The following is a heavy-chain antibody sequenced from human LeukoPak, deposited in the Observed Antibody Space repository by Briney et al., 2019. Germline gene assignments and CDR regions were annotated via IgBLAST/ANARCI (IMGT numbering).Heavy chain of an antibody. CDR1: GFTFNNAW. J-gene: IGHJ1*01. Sequence: GGSLRLSCAASGFTFNNAWMNWVRQAPGKGLEWVGRIKSKNVGGTTDYAAPVKGRFSISRDDSKNSLYLQMNSLTSEDTAVYYCAHGSAQYYEYWGQGTLVTVSS. CDR3: AHGSAQYYEY. D-gene: IGHD2-15*01. V-gene: IGHV3-15*01. CDR2: IKSKNVGGTT.